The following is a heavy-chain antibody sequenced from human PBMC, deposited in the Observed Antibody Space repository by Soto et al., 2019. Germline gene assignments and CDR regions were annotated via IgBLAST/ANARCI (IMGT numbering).Heavy chain of an antibody. CDR2: IYTSGST. J-gene: IGHJ6*02. D-gene: IGHD2-2*01. Sequence: QVQLQESGPGLVKPSETLSLTCTVSGGSISSYYWSWIRQPAGKGLEWIGRIYTSGSTNYNPSLKSRVTMSLDTSKNLFSLKLSSVTAADTAVYYCAREGNVWVPAASYYYHGMDVWGQGTTVTVSS. CDR1: GGSISSYY. CDR3: AREGNVWVPAASYYYHGMDV. V-gene: IGHV4-4*07.